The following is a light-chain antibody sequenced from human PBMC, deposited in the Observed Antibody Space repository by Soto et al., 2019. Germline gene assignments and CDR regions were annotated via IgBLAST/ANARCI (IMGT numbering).Light chain of an antibody. J-gene: IGKJ1*01. CDR1: QSIGSY. CDR3: KLRNNWPPTWT. CDR2: DAS. Sequence: EIVLTQSPATLSLSPGERATLSCRASQSIGSYLAWYQQKPGQAPRLLIYDASNRATGIPARFSGSGSGTDFTLTISSLEPEDFAVYYCKLRNNWPPTWTFGQGTKVESK. V-gene: IGKV3-11*01.